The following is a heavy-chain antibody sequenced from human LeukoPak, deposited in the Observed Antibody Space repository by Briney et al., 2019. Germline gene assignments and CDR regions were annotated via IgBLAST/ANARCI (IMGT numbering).Heavy chain of an antibody. J-gene: IGHJ6*04. D-gene: IGHD3-3*01. CDR2: ISAYNGNT. CDR1: GYTFTSYG. Sequence: ASVKVSCKASGYTFTSYGISWVRQAPGRGLEWMGWISAYNGNTNYAQKLQGRVTMTTDTSTSTAYMELRSLRSDDTAVYYCARDFDDFWSGYPLGSLWDVWGKGTTVTVSS. V-gene: IGHV1-18*01. CDR3: ARDFDDFWSGYPLGSLWDV.